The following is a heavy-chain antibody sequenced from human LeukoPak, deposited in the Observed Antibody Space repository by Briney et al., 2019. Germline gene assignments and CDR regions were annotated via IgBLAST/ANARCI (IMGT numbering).Heavy chain of an antibody. CDR2: IYYSGST. Sequence: PSETLSLTCTVSGGSISSYYWSWIRQPPGKGLEWIGYIYYSGSTNYSPSLKSRVTISVDTSKNQFSLKLNSVTAADTAVYFCARNYDFWGGYYKVSWLDPWGQGTLVTVSS. CDR1: GGSISSYY. D-gene: IGHD3-3*01. J-gene: IGHJ5*02. V-gene: IGHV4-59*01. CDR3: ARNYDFWGGYYKVSWLDP.